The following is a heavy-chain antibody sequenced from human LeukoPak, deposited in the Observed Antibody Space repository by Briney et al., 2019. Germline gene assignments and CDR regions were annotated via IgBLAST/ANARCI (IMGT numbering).Heavy chain of an antibody. D-gene: IGHD4-17*01. CDR1: GFTLSSYG. J-gene: IGHJ4*02. CDR3: ARDREETTETTNALDY. CDR2: IWYDGSNK. Sequence: PGGSLRLSCAASGFTLSSYGMHWVRQAPGKGLEWVAVIWYDGSNKYYAESVKGRFTISRDNSKNTLFLQMNSLRAEDTAVYYCARDREETTETTNALDYWGQGTLVTVSS. V-gene: IGHV3-33*01.